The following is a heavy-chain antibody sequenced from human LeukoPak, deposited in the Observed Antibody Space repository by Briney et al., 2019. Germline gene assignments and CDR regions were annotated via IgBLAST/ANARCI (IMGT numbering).Heavy chain of an antibody. V-gene: IGHV1-18*01. D-gene: IGHD6-6*01. CDR2: ISAYNGNT. CDR3: ARRTYSSSSSIFDY. CDR1: GYTFTSYA. Sequence: ASVKVSCKASGYTFTSYAMHWVRQAPGQGLEWMGWISAYNGNTNYAQKLQGRVTMTTDTSTSTASMELRSLRSDDTAVYYCARRTYSSSSSIFDYWGQGTLVTVSS. J-gene: IGHJ4*02.